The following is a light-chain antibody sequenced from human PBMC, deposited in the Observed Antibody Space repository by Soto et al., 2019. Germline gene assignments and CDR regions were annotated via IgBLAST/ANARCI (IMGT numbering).Light chain of an antibody. Sequence: SYELTQPLSVSVALGQTARITCGGNNIGSKNVHWYQQKPGQAPVLVIYRDSNRPSGIPERFSGSNSGNTATLTISRAQAGDEADYYCQVWDRSNVVFGGGTKLTVL. J-gene: IGLJ2*01. V-gene: IGLV3-9*01. CDR1: NIGSKN. CDR2: RDS. CDR3: QVWDRSNVV.